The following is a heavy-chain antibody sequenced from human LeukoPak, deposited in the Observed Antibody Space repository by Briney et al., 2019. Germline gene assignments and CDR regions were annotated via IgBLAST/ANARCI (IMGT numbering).Heavy chain of an antibody. Sequence: GGSLRLSCAASGFTFSSYSMNWVRQAPGKGLEWVSSISSSSSYIYYADSVKGRFTISRDNAKNSLYLQMNSLRAEDTAVYYCANDLTYYYDSSGPDAFDIWGQGTMVTVSS. V-gene: IGHV3-21*04. J-gene: IGHJ3*02. CDR2: ISSSSSYI. D-gene: IGHD3-22*01. CDR3: ANDLTYYYDSSGPDAFDI. CDR1: GFTFSSYS.